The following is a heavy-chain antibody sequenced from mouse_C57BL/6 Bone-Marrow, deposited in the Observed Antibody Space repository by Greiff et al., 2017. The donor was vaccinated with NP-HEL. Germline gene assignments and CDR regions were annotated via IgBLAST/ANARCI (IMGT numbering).Heavy chain of an antibody. J-gene: IGHJ1*03. CDR2: IDPSDSYT. D-gene: IGHD3-3*01. CDR3: ARDGTWGVGYFDV. V-gene: IGHV1-69*01. Sequence: QVQLQQPGAELVMPGASVKLSCKASGYTFTSYWMHWVKQRPGQGLEWIGEIDPSDSYTNYNQKFKGKSTLTVDKSSSTAYMQLSSLTSEDSAVYYGARDGTWGVGYFDVWGTGTTVTVSS. CDR1: GYTFTSYW.